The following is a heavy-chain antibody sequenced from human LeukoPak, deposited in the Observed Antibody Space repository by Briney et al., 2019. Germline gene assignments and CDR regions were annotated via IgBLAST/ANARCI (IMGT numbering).Heavy chain of an antibody. Sequence: GESLKISCRGSGYTFSSYWTGWVRQKPGKGLELMGLIYPGNSETRCSPSFQGQVTISADKSISTAYLQWSSLKASDTAMYYCARHLRDSRRLDPWAQGTLVTVSS. CDR2: IYPGNSET. CDR3: ARHLRDSRRLDP. J-gene: IGHJ5*02. D-gene: IGHD2-21*01. CDR1: GYTFSSYW. V-gene: IGHV5-51*01.